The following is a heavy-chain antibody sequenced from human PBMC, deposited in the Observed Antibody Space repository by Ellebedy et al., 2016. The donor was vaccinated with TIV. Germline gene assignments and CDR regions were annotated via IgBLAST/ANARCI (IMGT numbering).Heavy chain of an antibody. V-gene: IGHV1-2*02. J-gene: IGHJ4*02. CDR2: IKPNSGDT. CDR3: ARLYGREGDY. CDR1: GYTFPGYR. Sequence: AASVKVSCKASGYTFPGYRIHWVRQAPGQGLEWMAWIKPNSGDTKSAQQFQGRATVTRDTAISTVYMELTSLTSDDTAVYYCARLYGREGDYWGQGTLVTVSS. D-gene: IGHD1-26*01.